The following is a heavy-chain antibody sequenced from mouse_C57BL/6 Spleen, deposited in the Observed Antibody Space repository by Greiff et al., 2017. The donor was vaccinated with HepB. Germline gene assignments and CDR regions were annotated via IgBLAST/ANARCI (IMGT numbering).Heavy chain of an antibody. CDR2: ISSGGSYT. Sequence: EVQGVEPGGDLVKPGGSLKLSCAASGFTFSSYGMPWVRQTPDKRLEWVATISSGGSYTYYPDSVKGRFTISRDNAKNTLYLQMSSLKSEDTAMYYCARACDYGRAWFGYWGQGTLVTVSA. CDR3: ARACDYGRAWFGY. CDR1: GFTFSSYG. J-gene: IGHJ3*01. V-gene: IGHV5-6*01. D-gene: IGHD2-4*01.